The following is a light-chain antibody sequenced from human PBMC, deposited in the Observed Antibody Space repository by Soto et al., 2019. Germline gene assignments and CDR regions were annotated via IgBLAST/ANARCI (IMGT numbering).Light chain of an antibody. CDR3: CSYAGSSPYV. CDR1: SSDVGSYNL. V-gene: IGLV2-23*02. CDR2: EVS. Sequence: ALTQPASVSGSPGQSITISCTGTSSDVGSYNLVSWYQQHPGKAPKLMIYEVSKRPSGVSNRFSGSKSGNTASLTISGLQAEDEADYYCCSYAGSSPYVFGTGTKLTVL. J-gene: IGLJ1*01.